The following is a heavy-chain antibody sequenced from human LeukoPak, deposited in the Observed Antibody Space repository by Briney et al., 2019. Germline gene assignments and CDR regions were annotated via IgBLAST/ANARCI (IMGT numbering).Heavy chain of an antibody. D-gene: IGHD4-11*01. CDR1: GHTLTELS. V-gene: IGHV1-24*01. Sequence: ASVKVSCKVSGHTLTELSMHWVRQAPGKGLEWMGGFDPEDGETIYAQKFQGRVAMTEDTSTDTAYMELSSLRSEDTAVYYCATELQSGHRHAFDIWGQGTMVTVSS. CDR2: FDPEDGET. CDR3: ATELQSGHRHAFDI. J-gene: IGHJ3*02.